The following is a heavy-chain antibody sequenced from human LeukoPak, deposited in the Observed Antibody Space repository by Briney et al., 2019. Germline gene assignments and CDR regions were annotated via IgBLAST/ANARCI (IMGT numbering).Heavy chain of an antibody. CDR2: ISDSSSTI. V-gene: IGHV3-48*01. D-gene: IGHD2-2*01. Sequence: PGGSLRLSCAASGFTFSSHSMNWVRQAPGKGLEWVSYISDSSSTIYYADSVKGRFTISRDNAKNSLFLQMHTLRAEDTAVYYCASRAKYQLLHPFDYWGQGTLVTVSS. J-gene: IGHJ4*02. CDR3: ASRAKYQLLHPFDY. CDR1: GFTFSSHS.